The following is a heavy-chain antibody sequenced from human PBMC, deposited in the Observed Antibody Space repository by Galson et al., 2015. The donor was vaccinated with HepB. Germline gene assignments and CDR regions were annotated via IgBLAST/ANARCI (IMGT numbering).Heavy chain of an antibody. CDR2: INGDGRIR. CDR1: GSTFRDYW. D-gene: IGHD3-9*01. V-gene: IGHV3-74*01. Sequence: SLRLSCAVSGSTFRDYWINWVRQAPGKGLVWVSRINGDGRIRNYADAVKGRFTISRDNAKNPLYLQMSSLTAEDTAVYYCAKEDYDLLTGYRYYNYGMDVWGQGTTVTVAS. J-gene: IGHJ6*02. CDR3: AKEDYDLLTGYRYYNYGMDV.